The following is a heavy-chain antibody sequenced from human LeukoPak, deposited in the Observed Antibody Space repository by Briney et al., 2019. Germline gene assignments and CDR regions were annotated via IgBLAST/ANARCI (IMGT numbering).Heavy chain of an antibody. CDR2: LSWDDDK. D-gene: IGHD3-10*01. V-gene: IGHV2-5*02. Sequence: SGPTLANPTQTLTLTCTFSGFSLSTSGVGVGWIRQPPGKALEWLALLSWDDDKRYSPSLKSRLTITKDTSKNQVVLTMTNMDPVDTATYYCAHCLSITMVRGPSYYFDYWGQGTLVTVSS. J-gene: IGHJ4*02. CDR1: GFSLSTSGVG. CDR3: AHCLSITMVRGPSYYFDY.